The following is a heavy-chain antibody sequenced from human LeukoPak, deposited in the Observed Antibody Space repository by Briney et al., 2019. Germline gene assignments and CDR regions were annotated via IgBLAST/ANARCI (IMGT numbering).Heavy chain of an antibody. V-gene: IGHV3-9*01. Sequence: GGSLRLSCAASGFTFDDYAMHWVRQAPGKGLEWVSGISWNSGSIGYADSVKGRFTISRDNAKNSLYLQMNSLRAEDAALYYCAKSVAYYYDSSGYFDYWGQGTLVTVSS. J-gene: IGHJ4*02. CDR2: ISWNSGSI. CDR1: GFTFDDYA. D-gene: IGHD3-22*01. CDR3: AKSVAYYYDSSGYFDY.